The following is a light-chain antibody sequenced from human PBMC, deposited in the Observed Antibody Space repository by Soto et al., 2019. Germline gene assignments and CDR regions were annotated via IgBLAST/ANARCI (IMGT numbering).Light chain of an antibody. J-gene: IGKJ4*01. CDR3: QQYYSAPLT. Sequence: DIVMTQSPDSLAVSLGERATINCKSSQSLLYSSNNKNYLAWYQQKPRQPPILLISWASTRESGVPDSFTGSGSGTDFTLTISSLQAEDVAVYYCQQYYSAPLTFGGGTRVEIK. CDR1: QSLLYSSNNKNY. CDR2: WAS. V-gene: IGKV4-1*01.